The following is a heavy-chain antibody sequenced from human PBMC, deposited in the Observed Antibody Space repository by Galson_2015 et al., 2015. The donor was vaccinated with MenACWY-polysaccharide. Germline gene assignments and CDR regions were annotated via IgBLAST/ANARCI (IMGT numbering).Heavy chain of an antibody. V-gene: IGHV1-8*01. CDR2: MNPNSGNT. Sequence: SVKVSCKASGYTFTSYDINWVRQATGQGLEWMGWMNPNSGNTGYAQKFQGRVTMTRNTSISTAYMELSSLRSEDTAVYYCARGYRRWLGGWFDPWGQGTLVTVSS. D-gene: IGHD3-10*01. CDR3: ARGYRRWLGGWFDP. J-gene: IGHJ5*02. CDR1: GYTFTSYD.